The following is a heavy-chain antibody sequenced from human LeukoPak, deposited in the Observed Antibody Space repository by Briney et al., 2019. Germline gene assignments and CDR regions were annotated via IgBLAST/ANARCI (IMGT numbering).Heavy chain of an antibody. CDR1: GGSISSYY. J-gene: IGHJ4*02. CDR2: IYYSGST. V-gene: IGHV4-59*12. CDR3: ASLPSPY. Sequence: SETLSLTCIVSGGSISSYYWSWIRQPPGKGLEWIGYIYYSGSTNYNPSLKSRVTISVDTSKNQFSLKLSSVTAADTAVYYCASLPSPYWGQGTLVTVSS.